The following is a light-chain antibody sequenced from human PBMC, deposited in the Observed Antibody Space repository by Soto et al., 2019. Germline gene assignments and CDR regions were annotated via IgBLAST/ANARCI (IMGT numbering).Light chain of an antibody. Sequence: QSVLTQPPSASGSPGQSVTISCTGTSIDVGGYNYVSRYQQHPGKAPKLMIYEVSKRPSGVPDRFSGSKSGNTASLTVSGLQAEDDADYYCSSYAGSNNYVFGSGTKLTVL. CDR2: EVS. V-gene: IGLV2-8*01. CDR1: SIDVGGYNY. CDR3: SSYAGSNNYV. J-gene: IGLJ1*01.